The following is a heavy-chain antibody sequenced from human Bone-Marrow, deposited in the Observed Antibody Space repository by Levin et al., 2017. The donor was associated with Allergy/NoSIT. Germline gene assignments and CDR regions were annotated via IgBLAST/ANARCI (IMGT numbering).Heavy chain of an antibody. J-gene: IGHJ4*02. D-gene: IGHD6-19*01. V-gene: IGHV1-18*01. CDR1: GYTFTTYG. CDR3: AREDVGAVAGTPLED. Sequence: GESLKISCTTSGYTFTTYGISWLRQAPGQGLEWMGWISGFDGDTNYAQKFQGRVTLTTDTSTSIAYMDLRSLKSDDTAVYYWAREDVGAVAGTPLEDWGQGTLVTVSS. CDR2: ISGFDGDT.